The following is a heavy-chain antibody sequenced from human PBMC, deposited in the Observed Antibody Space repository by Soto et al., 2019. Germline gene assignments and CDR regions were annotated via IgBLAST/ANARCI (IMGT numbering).Heavy chain of an antibody. Sequence: SETLSLTCTVSSGSISSYYWSWIRQPPGKGLEWIGYIYHSGSTYYNPSLKSRVTISVDRSKNQFSLKLSSVTAADTAVYYCARGLHDYGDPTPGYWGQGTLVTVSS. CDR3: ARGLHDYGDPTPGY. CDR1: SGSISSYY. CDR2: IYHSGST. J-gene: IGHJ4*02. D-gene: IGHD4-17*01. V-gene: IGHV4-59*12.